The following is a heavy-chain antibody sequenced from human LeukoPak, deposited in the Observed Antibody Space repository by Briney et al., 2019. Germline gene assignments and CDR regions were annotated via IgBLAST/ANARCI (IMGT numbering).Heavy chain of an antibody. CDR1: GGSISSGSYS. V-gene: IGHV4-61*02. J-gene: IGHJ4*02. CDR2: IYTSGST. Sequence: PSETLSLTCTVSGGSISSGSYSWSWIRQPAGKGLEWIGRIYTSGSTNYNPSLESRVTISVDTSKNQFSLKLSSVTAADTAVYYCARARGGYSYGFIDYWGQGTLVTVSS. D-gene: IGHD5-18*01. CDR3: ARARGGYSYGFIDY.